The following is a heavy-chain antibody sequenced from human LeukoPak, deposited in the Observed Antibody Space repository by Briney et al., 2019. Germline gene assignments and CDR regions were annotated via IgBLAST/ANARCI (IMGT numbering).Heavy chain of an antibody. V-gene: IGHV3-30*02. J-gene: IGHJ5*02. Sequence: GGSLRLSCAASGFTFSRDSMNWVRQAPGKGLEWVALISFDGSQKYYADSVKGRFTISRDNSKSTVYLQMNSLRVEDAAVYYCSKDLTSDFGGDLDPWGQGTLVTVSS. CDR1: GFTFSRDS. CDR3: SKDLTSDFGGDLDP. CDR2: ISFDGSQK. D-gene: IGHD3-10*01.